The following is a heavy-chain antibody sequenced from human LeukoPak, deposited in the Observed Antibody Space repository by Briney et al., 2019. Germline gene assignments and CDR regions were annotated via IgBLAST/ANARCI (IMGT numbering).Heavy chain of an antibody. J-gene: IGHJ4*02. Sequence: GRSLRLSCAASGFTFSSSAMHWVRQAPGKGLEWVAVISYDESNKYYADSVKGRFTISRDNSKNTLYLQMNSLRAEDTAVYYCAKDQNACWGQGTLVTVSS. V-gene: IGHV3-30*18. CDR2: ISYDESNK. CDR1: GFTFSSSA. CDR3: AKDQNAC.